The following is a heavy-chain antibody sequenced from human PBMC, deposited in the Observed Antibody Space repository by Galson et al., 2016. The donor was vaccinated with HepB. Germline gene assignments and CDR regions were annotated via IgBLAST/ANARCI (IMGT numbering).Heavy chain of an antibody. V-gene: IGHV3-7*03. D-gene: IGHD6-19*01. J-gene: IGHJ4*02. Sequence: SLRLSCAVSGLTFNIQYMSWVRQAPGKGLEWVANIEKDGSEENYVDSVKGRFTISRDNANNSAYLQMNNVRAEDTAIYYCVAGAGWLPDYWGQGTLVSVSS. CDR3: VAGAGWLPDY. CDR2: IEKDGSEE. CDR1: GLTFNIQY.